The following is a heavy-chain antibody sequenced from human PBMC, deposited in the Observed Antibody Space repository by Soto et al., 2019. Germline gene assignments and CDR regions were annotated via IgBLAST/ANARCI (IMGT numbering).Heavy chain of an antibody. CDR1: GCTFSSYA. J-gene: IGHJ6*02. D-gene: IGHD2-2*01. Sequence: SVKVSCKASGCTFSSYAIRWVRQAPGQGLEWMGWIIPIFGTANYAQKFQGRVTITADESTSTAYMELSSLRSEDTAVYYCARDLNHPDIVVVPAAPIYGMDVWGQGTTVTVSS. CDR3: ARDLNHPDIVVVPAAPIYGMDV. CDR2: IIPIFGTA. V-gene: IGHV1-69*13.